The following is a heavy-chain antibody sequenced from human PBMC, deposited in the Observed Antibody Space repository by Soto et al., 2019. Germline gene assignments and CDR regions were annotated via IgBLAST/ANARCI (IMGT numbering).Heavy chain of an antibody. Sequence: PGESLKISCKGSGYSFTNYWIGWVRQMPGKGLEWMGIIYLGDSDTRYSPSFQGQVTISADKSISTAYLQWSSLKASDTAMYYCARSGYWYYYDSSGYSYGMDVWGQGTTVTVSS. CDR2: IYLGDSDT. J-gene: IGHJ6*02. CDR1: GYSFTNYW. V-gene: IGHV5-51*01. D-gene: IGHD3-22*01. CDR3: ARSGYWYYYDSSGYSYGMDV.